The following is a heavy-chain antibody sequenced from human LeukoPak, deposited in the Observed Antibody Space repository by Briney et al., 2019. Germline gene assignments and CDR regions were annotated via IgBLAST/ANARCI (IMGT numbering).Heavy chain of an antibody. CDR1: GGSISSGDYY. V-gene: IGHV4-61*08. CDR3: AREKQRDGYIESDY. CDR2: IYYSGST. J-gene: IGHJ4*02. Sequence: SETLSLTCTVSGGSISSGDYYWSWIRQPPGKGLEWIGYIYYSGSTNYNPSLKSRVTISVDTSKNQFSLKLSSVTAADTAVYYCAREKQRDGYIESDYWGQGTLVTVSS. D-gene: IGHD5-24*01.